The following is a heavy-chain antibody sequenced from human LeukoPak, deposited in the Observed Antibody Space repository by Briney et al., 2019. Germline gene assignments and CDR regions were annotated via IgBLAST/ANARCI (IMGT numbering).Heavy chain of an antibody. CDR1: GFTFTKYW. Sequence: AGGSLRLSCAASGFTFTKYWMTWVRQAPGKGLEWVGNIKQDGSDKNYMDSVKGRFTISRDNTKNSVYLQMSSLRAEDTAVYYCAKDRRGRDHPFYSSSWLYFDYWGQGTLVTVSS. J-gene: IGHJ4*02. V-gene: IGHV3-7*03. CDR3: AKDRRGRDHPFYSSSWLYFDY. D-gene: IGHD6-13*01. CDR2: IKQDGSDK.